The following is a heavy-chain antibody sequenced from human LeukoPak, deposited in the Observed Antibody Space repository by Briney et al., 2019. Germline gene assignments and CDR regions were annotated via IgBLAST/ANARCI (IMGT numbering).Heavy chain of an antibody. Sequence: GGSLRLSCAASGFTFSSYGMEWVRQAPGKGLEWVAVISYDGSDKNYADSVKGRFTISRDNSKNTLYLQMNSLRPEDTAVFYCARGRGLVGSTTDPWYFDYRGQGTLVTVSS. CDR3: ARGRGLVGSTTDPWYFDY. V-gene: IGHV3-30*03. CDR1: GFTFSSYG. CDR2: ISYDGSDK. D-gene: IGHD1-26*01. J-gene: IGHJ4*02.